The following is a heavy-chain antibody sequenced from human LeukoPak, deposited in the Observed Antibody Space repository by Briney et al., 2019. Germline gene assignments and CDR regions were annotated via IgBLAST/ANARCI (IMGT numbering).Heavy chain of an antibody. V-gene: IGHV3-49*04. CDR3: TREATYYYGSGSQTQYDY. CDR1: GFTFDDYA. J-gene: IGHJ4*02. CDR2: IRSKAYGGTT. D-gene: IGHD3-10*01. Sequence: GRTLRLSCSASGFTFDDYAMSWVRQAPGKGLEWVGFIRSKAYGGTTEYAASVKGRFTISRDDSKSIAYLQMNSLKTEDTAVYYCTREATYYYGSGSQTQYDYCGQGTLVTVSS.